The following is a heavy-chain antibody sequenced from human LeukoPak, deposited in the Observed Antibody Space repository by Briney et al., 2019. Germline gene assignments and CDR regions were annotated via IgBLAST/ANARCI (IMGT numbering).Heavy chain of an antibody. CDR3: ARCGEPSYDILTGYSRFDY. V-gene: IGHV1-46*01. D-gene: IGHD3-9*01. CDR1: GFTFTSYY. CDR2: INPSGGST. J-gene: IGHJ4*02. Sequence: ASVKVSCKASGFTFTSYYMHWVRQAPGQGLEWMGIINPSGGSTSYAQKFQGRVTMTRDTSTSTVYMELSSLRSEDTAVYYCARCGEPSYDILTGYSRFDYWGQGTLVTVSS.